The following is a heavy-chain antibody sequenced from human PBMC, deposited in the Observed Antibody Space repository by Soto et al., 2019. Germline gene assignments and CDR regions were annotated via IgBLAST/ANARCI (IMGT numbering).Heavy chain of an antibody. Sequence: SETLSLTCTLSGRSISRRKYYWGWIRQHPGKGLEWIGRIYYSESTYYNPSLKNRVTKSVDTYKNQYSLKLSSVTAADTAVYYCARRERHYDIFNGGGYCYCGMDVWGQGTTVTVSS. J-gene: IGHJ6*02. D-gene: IGHD3-9*01. CDR3: ARRERHYDIFNGGGYCYCGMDV. CDR2: IYYSEST. CDR1: GRSISRRKYY. V-gene: IGHV4-39*01.